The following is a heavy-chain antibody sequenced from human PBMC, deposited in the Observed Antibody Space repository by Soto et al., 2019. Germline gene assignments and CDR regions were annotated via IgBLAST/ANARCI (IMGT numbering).Heavy chain of an antibody. CDR1: GYTFTSYG. D-gene: IGHD3-3*01. CDR2: ISAYNGNT. V-gene: IGHV1-18*01. J-gene: IGHJ6*02. Sequence: ASVKVSCKASGYTFTSYGISWVRQAPGQGLEWMGWISAYNGNTNYAQKLQGRVTMTTDTSTSTAYMELRSLRSDDTAVYYCARLYDFWSGYYGGGYYYYGMDVWGQGTTVTVSS. CDR3: ARLYDFWSGYYGGGYYYYGMDV.